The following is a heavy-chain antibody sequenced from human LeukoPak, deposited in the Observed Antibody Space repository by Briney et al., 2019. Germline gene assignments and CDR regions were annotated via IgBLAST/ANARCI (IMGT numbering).Heavy chain of an antibody. CDR3: ARDERLRSTYVNFDF. CDR1: GYTFITYY. V-gene: IGHV1-46*01. J-gene: IGHJ4*01. Sequence: GASVKVSCKASGYTFITYYMHWVRQAPGQGLEWMGIISPGDGSTRFAQRFQGRVTMTRDMSTSTVYMEVSSLRSEDTATYYCARDERLRSTYVNFDFWGQGTLVTVSS. D-gene: IGHD4-17*01. CDR2: ISPGDGST.